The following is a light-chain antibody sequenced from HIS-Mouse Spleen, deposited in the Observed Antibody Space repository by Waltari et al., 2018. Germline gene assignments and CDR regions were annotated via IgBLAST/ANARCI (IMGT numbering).Light chain of an antibody. CDR2: DDS. CDR3: QVWDSSSDHVV. V-gene: IGLV3-21*03. Sequence: SYVLTQPPSVSVAPGKTARITCGGNNIGIKSVHWYQQKPGKAPVLVVYDDSDRPSGIPERFSGSNSGNTATLTISRVEAGDEADYYCQVWDSSSDHVVFGGGTKLTVL. CDR1: NIGIKS. J-gene: IGLJ2*01.